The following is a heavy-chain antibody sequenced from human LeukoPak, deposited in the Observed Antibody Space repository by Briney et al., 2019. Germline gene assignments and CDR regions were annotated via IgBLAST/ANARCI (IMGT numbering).Heavy chain of an antibody. CDR1: GFTFSTYG. Sequence: GGSLRLSCAASGFTFSTYGMHWVRQAPGKGLQWVAFTRYDGSNKYYADSVKGRFTISRDNSKNTLYLQMSSLRAEDTAVYYCAKDNYYDSDGYYVPDYWGQGTLVTVSS. D-gene: IGHD3-22*01. CDR2: TRYDGSNK. CDR3: AKDNYYDSDGYYVPDY. V-gene: IGHV3-30*02. J-gene: IGHJ4*02.